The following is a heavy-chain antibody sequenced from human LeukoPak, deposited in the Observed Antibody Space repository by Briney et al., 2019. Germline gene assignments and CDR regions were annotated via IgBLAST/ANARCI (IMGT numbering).Heavy chain of an antibody. Sequence: NRAETVSLTCTVSGGSVSSGSYFWSWIRQPPGKGLEWIGYFYYSGSTNYNPSLKSRVTISVDTSKNQFSLKLSSVTAADTAVYYCARVGGTAMVPADGGHLTTVTVSS. D-gene: IGHD5-18*01. CDR3: ARVGGTAMVPAD. V-gene: IGHV4-61*01. CDR2: FYYSGST. J-gene: IGHJ6*02. CDR1: GGSVSSGSYF.